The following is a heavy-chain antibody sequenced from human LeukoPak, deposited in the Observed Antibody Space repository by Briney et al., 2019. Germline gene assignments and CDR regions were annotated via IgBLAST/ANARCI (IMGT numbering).Heavy chain of an antibody. J-gene: IGHJ5*02. D-gene: IGHD2-15*01. Sequence: ASVKVSCKASGYTFTGYYVHWVRQAPGQGLEWMGWINPHSGGTNYAQKFQGRVTMTRDTSISTAYMELSRLRFGDTAVYYCARVGYCSTGNCYSDWFDPWGQGTLVTVSS. CDR3: ARVGYCSTGNCYSDWFDP. CDR2: INPHSGGT. CDR1: GYTFTGYY. V-gene: IGHV1-2*02.